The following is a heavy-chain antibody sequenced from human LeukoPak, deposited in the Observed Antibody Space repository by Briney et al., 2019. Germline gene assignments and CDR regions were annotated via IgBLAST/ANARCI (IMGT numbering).Heavy chain of an antibody. CDR3: ARTAMDTRFDY. CDR2: INHSGST. V-gene: IGHV4-34*01. CDR1: GGSFSGYY. Sequence: SETLSLTCAVYGGSFSGYYWSWIRQPPGKGLEWIGEINHSGSTNYNPSLKSRVTISVDTSKNQFSLKLSSVTAADTAVYYCARTAMDTRFDYWGQGTLVTVSS. J-gene: IGHJ4*02. D-gene: IGHD5-18*01.